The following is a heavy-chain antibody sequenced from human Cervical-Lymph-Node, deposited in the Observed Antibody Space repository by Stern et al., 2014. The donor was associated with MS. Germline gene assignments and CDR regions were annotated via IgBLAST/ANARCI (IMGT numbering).Heavy chain of an antibody. J-gene: IGHJ4*02. D-gene: IGHD3-22*01. CDR1: GYTFTSYG. V-gene: IGHV1-3*01. Sequence: QMQLVQSGAEVKKPGASVKVSCKASGYTFTSYGMNWVRQAPGQRLEWMGWINAGNGKTKYAPKFQGRVTITRDTSANTAYMELTSLRSEDTAVYYCARGGYFDSSGYLSYWGQGTLVTVSS. CDR3: ARGGYFDSSGYLSY. CDR2: INAGNGKT.